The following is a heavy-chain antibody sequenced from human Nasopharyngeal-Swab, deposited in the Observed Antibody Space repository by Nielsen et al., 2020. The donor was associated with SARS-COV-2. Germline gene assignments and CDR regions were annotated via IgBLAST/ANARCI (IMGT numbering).Heavy chain of an antibody. CDR3: AMSIAVAGTGWFDP. Sequence: WVRQAPGQGLEWLGRINSNSGGTNYAQKFQGRVTMTRDTSISTAYMELSRLRSDDTAVYYCAMSIAVAGTGWFDPWGQGTLVTVSS. J-gene: IGHJ5*02. V-gene: IGHV1-2*06. CDR2: INSNSGGT. D-gene: IGHD6-19*01.